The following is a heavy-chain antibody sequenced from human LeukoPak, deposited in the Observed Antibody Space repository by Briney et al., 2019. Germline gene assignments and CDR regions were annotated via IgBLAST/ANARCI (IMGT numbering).Heavy chain of an antibody. CDR3: ARGILDVSSSSGEMYY. V-gene: IGHV1-18*01. D-gene: IGHD6-6*01. J-gene: IGHJ4*02. Sequence: ASVKVSCKASGYTFTSYGISWVRQAPGQGLEWMGWISAYNGNTNYAQKLQGRVTMTTDRYTSTACMELRRLRSDDKDVDYCARGILDVSSSSGEMYYWGQGTLVTVSS. CDR2: ISAYNGNT. CDR1: GYTFTSYG.